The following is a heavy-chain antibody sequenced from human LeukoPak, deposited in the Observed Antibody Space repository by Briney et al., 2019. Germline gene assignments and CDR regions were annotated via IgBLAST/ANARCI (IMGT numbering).Heavy chain of an antibody. CDR1: GGSFSGYY. D-gene: IGHD2-2*01. CDR2: INHSGST. V-gene: IGHV4-34*01. Sequence: SETLSLTCAVYGGSFSGYYWSWIRQPPGKGLEWIGEINHSGSTNYNPSLKSRVTISVDTSKNQFSLKLSSVTAADTAVYYCASLIVVVPAAIRSDYFDYWGQGTLVTVSS. J-gene: IGHJ4*02. CDR3: ASLIVVVPAAIRSDYFDY.